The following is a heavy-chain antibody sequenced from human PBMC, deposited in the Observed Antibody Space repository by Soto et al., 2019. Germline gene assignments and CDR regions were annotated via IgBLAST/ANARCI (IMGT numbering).Heavy chain of an antibody. CDR3: ARESEDLTSNFDY. CDR1: GFTFTRYS. J-gene: IGHJ4*02. CDR2: ISSTTNYI. V-gene: IGHV3-21*06. Sequence: LRVSCAASGFTFTRYSMNWVRRAPGKGLEWVSSISSTTNYIYYGDSMKGRFTISRDNAKNSLYLEMNSLRAEDTAVYYCARESEDLTSNFDYWGQGTLVTVSS.